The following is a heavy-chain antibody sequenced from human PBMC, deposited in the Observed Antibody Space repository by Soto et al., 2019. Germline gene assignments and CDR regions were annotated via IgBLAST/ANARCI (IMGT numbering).Heavy chain of an antibody. Sequence: GASVKVSCKASGFTFTSSAVQWVRQARGQRLEWIGWIVVGSGNTNYAQKFQERVTITRDMSTSTAYMELSSLRAEDTAVYYCAKEYGDYVAFDIWGPGTMVTVSS. CDR2: IVVGSGNT. CDR1: GFTFTSSA. J-gene: IGHJ3*02. CDR3: AKEYGDYVAFDI. V-gene: IGHV1-58*01. D-gene: IGHD4-17*01.